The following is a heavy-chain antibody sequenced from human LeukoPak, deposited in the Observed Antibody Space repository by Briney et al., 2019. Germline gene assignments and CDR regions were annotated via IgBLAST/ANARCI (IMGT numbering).Heavy chain of an antibody. CDR3: ARPKGYDSSGYYHIDAFDI. Sequence: SETLSLTCTVSGGSISSYYWSWIRQPPGKGLEWIGYNYYSGSTNYNPSLKSRVTISVDTSKNQFSLKLSSVTAADTAVYYCARPKGYDSSGYYHIDAFDIWGQGTMVTVSS. V-gene: IGHV4-59*08. D-gene: IGHD3-22*01. CDR1: GGSISSYY. J-gene: IGHJ3*02. CDR2: NYYSGST.